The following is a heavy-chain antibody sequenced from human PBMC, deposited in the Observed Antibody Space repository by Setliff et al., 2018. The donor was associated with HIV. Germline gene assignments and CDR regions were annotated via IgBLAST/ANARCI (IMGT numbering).Heavy chain of an antibody. CDR2: IYFTGSS. J-gene: IGHJ3*01. V-gene: IGHV4-59*01. Sequence: KTSETLSLTCTVSGGSISTYYWSWIRQPPGKGLEWIGSIYFTGSSDNNPSLKSRVTLSVDTSKHQFSLKLSSVTAADTAVYYCARVQMAYAAFDVWGQGTMGTV. CDR3: ARVQMAYAAFDV. D-gene: IGHD4-17*01. CDR1: GGSISTYY.